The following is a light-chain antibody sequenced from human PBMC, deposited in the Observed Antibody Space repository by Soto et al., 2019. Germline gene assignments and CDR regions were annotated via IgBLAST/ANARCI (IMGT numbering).Light chain of an antibody. V-gene: IGKV1-27*01. CDR2: AAS. Sequence: DIQMTQSPSSLSASVGDRVTITCRASQGINTYLAWYQQKPGKVPKLLIYAASTLQSGVPSRFSGSGSGTGFTLTISSLQPEDVATYYCQEYESAPLTFGGGTKVEIK. CDR3: QEYESAPLT. CDR1: QGINTY. J-gene: IGKJ4*02.